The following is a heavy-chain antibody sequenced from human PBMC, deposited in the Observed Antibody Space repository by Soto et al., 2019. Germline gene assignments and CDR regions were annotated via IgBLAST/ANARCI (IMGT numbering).Heavy chain of an antibody. J-gene: IGHJ6*02. CDR2: INPNSGGT. CDR1: GYTFTGYY. CDR3: ARESADYSSGWSLTLIGMDV. V-gene: IGHV1-2*02. Sequence: GASVKVSCKASGYTFTGYYMHWVRQAPGQGLEWMGWINPNSGGTNYAQKFQGRVTMTRDTSISTAYMELSRLRSDDTAVYYCARESADYSSGWSLTLIGMDVWGQGTTVTVSS. D-gene: IGHD6-19*01.